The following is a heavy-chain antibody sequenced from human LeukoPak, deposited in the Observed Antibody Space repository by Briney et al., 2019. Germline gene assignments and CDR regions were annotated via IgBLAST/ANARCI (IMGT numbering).Heavy chain of an antibody. Sequence: GRSLRLSCAASGFTFSNHVMHCVRQAPGKGLEWVAVISYDGSNIYYADSVKGRFTISRDNSRNTLYLQMNSLRAEDTAVYYCARDRPGISVAGALDYWGQGTLVTVSS. D-gene: IGHD6-19*01. CDR3: ARDRPGISVAGALDY. CDR1: GFTFSNHV. J-gene: IGHJ4*02. V-gene: IGHV3-30*03. CDR2: ISYDGSNI.